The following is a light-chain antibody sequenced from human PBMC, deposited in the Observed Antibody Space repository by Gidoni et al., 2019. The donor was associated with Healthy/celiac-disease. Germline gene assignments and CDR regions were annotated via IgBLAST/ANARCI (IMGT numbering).Light chain of an antibody. CDR1: QSISSY. CDR2: AAS. V-gene: IGKV1-39*01. CDR3: RQRYSTSLT. J-gene: IGKJ4*01. Sequence: DIQMSQSPSSLSASVGDRVTITCRASQSISSYLNWYQQKPGKAPKLLIYAASSLQSGVPSRFSGSGSGTDFTLTISSLQPEDFATYYCRQRYSTSLTFGGGTKVEIK.